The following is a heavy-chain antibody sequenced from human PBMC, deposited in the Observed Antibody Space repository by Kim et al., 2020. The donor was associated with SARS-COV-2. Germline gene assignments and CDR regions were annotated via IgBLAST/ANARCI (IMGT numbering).Heavy chain of an antibody. J-gene: IGHJ4*02. D-gene: IGHD6-19*01. Sequence: SQKVQGRVTITRDTSASTAYMELSSLRSEDTAVYYCARDWGYSSGWSFDYWGQGTLVTVSS. V-gene: IGHV1-3*01. CDR3: ARDWGYSSGWSFDY.